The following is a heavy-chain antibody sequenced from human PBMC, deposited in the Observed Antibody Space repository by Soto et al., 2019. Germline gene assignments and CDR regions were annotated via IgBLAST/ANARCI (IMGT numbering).Heavy chain of an antibody. CDR1: GGTFSSYA. D-gene: IGHD3-3*01. Sequence: SCKASGGTFSSYAISWVRQAPGQGLEWMGGIIPIFGTANYAQKLQGRVTMTTDTSTSTAYMELRSLRSDDTAVYYCAREYDFWSGYYPVFDYWGQGTLVTVSS. J-gene: IGHJ4*02. CDR2: IIPIFGTA. V-gene: IGHV1-69*05. CDR3: AREYDFWSGYYPVFDY.